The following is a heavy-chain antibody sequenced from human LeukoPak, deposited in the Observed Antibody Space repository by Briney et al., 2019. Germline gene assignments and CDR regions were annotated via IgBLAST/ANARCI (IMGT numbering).Heavy chain of an antibody. CDR2: IYYSGST. Sequence: SETLSLTCTVSGGSISSYYRSWIRQPPGKGLEWIGFIYYSGSTNYNPSLKSRVTISVVTSKNQFSLKLSSVTAADTAVYYCARDGRFGERAFDYWGRGTLVTVSS. J-gene: IGHJ4*02. D-gene: IGHD3-16*01. CDR1: GGSISSYY. CDR3: ARDGRFGERAFDY. V-gene: IGHV4-59*01.